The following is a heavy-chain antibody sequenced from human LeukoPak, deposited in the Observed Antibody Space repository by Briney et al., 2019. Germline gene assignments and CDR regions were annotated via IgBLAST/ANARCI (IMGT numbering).Heavy chain of an antibody. V-gene: IGHV1-2*02. D-gene: IGHD3-10*01. J-gene: IGHJ5*02. CDR3: ARFIVVRGVITKRGFDP. CDR1: GYTFTGYY. Sequence: SVKVSCKASGYTFTGYYMHWVRQAPGHGLECRGWIHPNSGGTNYAQKFQGRVTMTRDTSISTAYMELSRLRSDDTAVYYCARFIVVRGVITKRGFDPWGQGTLVTVSS. CDR2: IHPNSGGT.